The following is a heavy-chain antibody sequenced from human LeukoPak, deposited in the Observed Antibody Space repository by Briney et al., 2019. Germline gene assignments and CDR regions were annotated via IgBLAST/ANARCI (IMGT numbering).Heavy chain of an antibody. D-gene: IGHD3-3*01. CDR1: AYTLSSND. J-gene: IGHJ4*02. CDR3: ARDARRITIFGVVTTCDY. CDR2: ISAYNGHT. V-gene: IGHV1-18*01. Sequence: GASVKVSCKIFAYTLSSNDISWVRQAPGQGLEWMGWISAYNGHTDYAQKFQGRVTMTRDTSITTAYMELSRLTSDDTAVYYCARDARRITIFGVVTTCDYWGQGTLVTVSS.